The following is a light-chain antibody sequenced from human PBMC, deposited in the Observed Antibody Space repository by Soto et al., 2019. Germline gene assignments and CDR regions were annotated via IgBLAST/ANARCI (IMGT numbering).Light chain of an antibody. CDR3: CSYAGSYTFHV. J-gene: IGLJ1*01. CDR2: DVS. CDR1: SSDVGGYNY. Sequence: QSLLTQPRSVSLSPGQSVTISCTGTSSDVGGYNYVSWYQQHPGKAPKLMIYDVSKRPSGVPDRFSGSKSGNTASLTISGLQAEDEADYYCCSYAGSYTFHVFGTGTKVTVL. V-gene: IGLV2-11*01.